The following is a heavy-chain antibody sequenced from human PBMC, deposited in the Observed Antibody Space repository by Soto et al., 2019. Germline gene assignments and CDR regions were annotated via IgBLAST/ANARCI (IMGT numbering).Heavy chain of an antibody. CDR1: GFSLTTRGVA. Sequence: QITLKESGPTLVKPTQTLTLTCTFSGFSLTTRGVAVGWIRQPPGKALEWLSLIYWDDDGGYSPFLKSRLTITKAPSKNQVVLRMTNMDPVDTATYYCAHRPRGFSYYFDYWGQGTLVTVSS. CDR2: IYWDDDG. D-gene: IGHD3-10*01. CDR3: AHRPRGFSYYFDY. J-gene: IGHJ4*02. V-gene: IGHV2-5*02.